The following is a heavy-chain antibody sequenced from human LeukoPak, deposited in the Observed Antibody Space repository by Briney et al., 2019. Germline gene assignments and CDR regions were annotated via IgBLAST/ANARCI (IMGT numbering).Heavy chain of an antibody. CDR2: ISWDGGST. V-gene: IGHV3-43D*03. Sequence: GGSLRLSCAASGFTFDDYAMHWVRQAPGKGLEWVSLISWDGGSTYYADSVKGRFTISRDNSKNSLYLQMNSLRAEDTALYYCAKARRYSYGFDYWGQGTLVTVSS. D-gene: IGHD5-18*01. CDR3: AKARRYSYGFDY. J-gene: IGHJ4*02. CDR1: GFTFDDYA.